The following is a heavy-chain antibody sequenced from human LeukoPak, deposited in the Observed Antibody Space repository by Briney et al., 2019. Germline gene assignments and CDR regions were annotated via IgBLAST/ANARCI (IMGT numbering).Heavy chain of an antibody. D-gene: IGHD5-18*01. CDR1: GYTFTSYW. V-gene: IGHV5-51*01. CDR2: IYPGDSHT. CDR3: ARDSYGYVATFDY. Sequence: GESLKISCKGSGYTFTSYWIGWVRQMPGKGLEWMGTIYPGDSHTRYSPSFQGQVTISADKSISTAYLQWSSLKASDTAMYYCARDSYGYVATFDYWGQGALVTVSS. J-gene: IGHJ4*02.